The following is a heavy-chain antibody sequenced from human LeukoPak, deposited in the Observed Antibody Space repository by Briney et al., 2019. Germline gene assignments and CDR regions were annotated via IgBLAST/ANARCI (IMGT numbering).Heavy chain of an antibody. D-gene: IGHD6-19*01. CDR1: GFTFNNFG. J-gene: IGHJ4*02. CDR3: AKDHSSAWHLED. CDR2: ISTDGSDK. V-gene: IGHV3-30*18. Sequence: PGRSLRLSCAASGFTFNNFGMQWVRQAPGKGLEWVALISTDGSDKYYADSVKGRFTVSRDNSKNTLYLQMNGLRAEDTAVYYCAKDHSSAWHLEDWGQGTLVTVSS.